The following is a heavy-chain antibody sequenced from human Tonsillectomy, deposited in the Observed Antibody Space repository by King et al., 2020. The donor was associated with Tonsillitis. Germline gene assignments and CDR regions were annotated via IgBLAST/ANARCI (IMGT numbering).Heavy chain of an antibody. CDR2: IFPADSDT. CDR3: ARQKSYYYGMDV. J-gene: IGHJ6*02. CDR1: GYIFTNYW. Sequence: QLVQSGAEVRKPGESLKLSCEISGYIFTNYWIGWVRQMPEKGLEWMGIIFPADSDTRYSPSFQGQVTISVDKSISTAYLEWSSLKASDTAMYYCARQKSYYYGMDVWGQGTTVTVSS. V-gene: IGHV5-51*01.